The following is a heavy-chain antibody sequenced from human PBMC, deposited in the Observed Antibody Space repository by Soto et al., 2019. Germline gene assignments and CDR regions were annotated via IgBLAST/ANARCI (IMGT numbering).Heavy chain of an antibody. Sequence: WETLSLTCTVSSGSISYYYWGWIRQPPGKGLEWIGSIYYSGNTHYNPSLKSRVTISVDTSMNQFSLNLDSVTAVDSAVYYCVRGGYVHAFDYWGQGALVTVSS. CDR3: VRGGYVHAFDY. CDR1: SGSISYYY. D-gene: IGHD5-12*01. J-gene: IGHJ4*02. V-gene: IGHV4-59*01. CDR2: IYYSGNT.